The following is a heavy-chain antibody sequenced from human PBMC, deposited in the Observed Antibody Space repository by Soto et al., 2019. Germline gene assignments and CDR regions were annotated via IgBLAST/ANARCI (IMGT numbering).Heavy chain of an antibody. D-gene: IGHD3-22*01. CDR1: GYTFTSYG. CDR3: ARDTGSLTYYYDSSGYTFDY. J-gene: IGHJ4*02. CDR2: ISAYNGNT. V-gene: IGHV1-18*04. Sequence: GASVKVSCKASGYTFTSYGISWVRQAPGQGLEWMGWISAYNGNTNYAQKLQGRVTMTTDTSTSTAYMELRSLRSDDTAVYYCARDTGSLTYYYDSSGYTFDYWGQGTLVTVS.